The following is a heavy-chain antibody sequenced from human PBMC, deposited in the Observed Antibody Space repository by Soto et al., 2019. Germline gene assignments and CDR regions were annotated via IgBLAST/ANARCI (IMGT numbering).Heavy chain of an antibody. D-gene: IGHD3-22*01. CDR3: AKDRYDSSGAARYYYYGMDV. Sequence: PGGSLRLSCAASGFTFSSYAMSWVRQAPGKGLEWVSAISGSGGSTYYADSVKGRFTISRDNSKNTLYLQMNSLRAEDTAVYYCAKDRYDSSGAARYYYYGMDVWGQGTTVPVSS. CDR2: ISGSGGST. CDR1: GFTFSSYA. J-gene: IGHJ6*02. V-gene: IGHV3-23*01.